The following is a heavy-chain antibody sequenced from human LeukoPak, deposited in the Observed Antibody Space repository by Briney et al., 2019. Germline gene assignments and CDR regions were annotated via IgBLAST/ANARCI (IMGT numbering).Heavy chain of an antibody. CDR2: INQDGSEK. CDR1: GFTFSSYT. J-gene: IGHJ4*02. CDR3: AKDRPTWPIDY. V-gene: IGHV3-7*05. Sequence: GGSLRLSCAASGFTFSSYTMNWVRQAPGKGLEWVANINQDGSEKYYVDSVKGRFTISRDNSKNTLYLQMNSLRAEDTAVYYCAKDRPTWPIDYWGQGTLVTVSS. D-gene: IGHD5-12*01.